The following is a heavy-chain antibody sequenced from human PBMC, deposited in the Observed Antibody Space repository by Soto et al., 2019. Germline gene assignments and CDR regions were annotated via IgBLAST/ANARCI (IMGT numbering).Heavy chain of an antibody. V-gene: IGHV3-30*03. CDR3: ARDFWYCTNGVCSYYYYGMDV. CDR2: ISYDGSNK. Sequence: GGSLRLSCAASGFTFSSYGMHWVRQAPGKGLEWVAVISYDGSNKYYADSVKGRFTISRDNSKNTLYLQMNSLRAEDTAVYYCARDFWYCTNGVCSYYYYGMDVWGQGTTVTVSS. J-gene: IGHJ6*02. D-gene: IGHD2-8*01. CDR1: GFTFSSYG.